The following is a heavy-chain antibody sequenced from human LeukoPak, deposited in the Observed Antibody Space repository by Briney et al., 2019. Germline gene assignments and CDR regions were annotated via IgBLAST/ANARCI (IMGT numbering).Heavy chain of an antibody. J-gene: IGHJ3*02. V-gene: IGHV1-8*01. CDR1: GYTFTSYD. CDR3: ATPQEGDAFDI. D-gene: IGHD1-14*01. Sequence: GASVKVSCKASGYTFTSYDITWVRQPTGQGLEWMGWMNPNSGNTGYAQKFQGRVTITRNTSISTAYMELSSLRSEDTAVYYCATPQEGDAFDIWGQGTMVTVSS. CDR2: MNPNSGNT.